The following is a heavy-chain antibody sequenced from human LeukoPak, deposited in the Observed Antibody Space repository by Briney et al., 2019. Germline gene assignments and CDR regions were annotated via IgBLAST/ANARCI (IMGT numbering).Heavy chain of an antibody. CDR1: GGSISSYY. V-gene: IGHV4-59*01. J-gene: IGHJ6*02. D-gene: IGHD3-10*01. Sequence: SETLSLTCTVSGGSISSYYWSWIRQPPGKGLEWIGYIYYSGSTNYNPSLKSRVTISVDTSKNQFSLKLSSVTAADTAVYYCARVKESVRGVPSYYYGMDVWGQGTTVTVSS. CDR3: ARVKESVRGVPSYYYGMDV. CDR2: IYYSGST.